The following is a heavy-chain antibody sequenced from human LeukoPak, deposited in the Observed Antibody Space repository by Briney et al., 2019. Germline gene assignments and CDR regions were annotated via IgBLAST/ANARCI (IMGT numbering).Heavy chain of an antibody. CDR2: ISGSGGST. CDR3: ARENLDTERWLHHADWFDP. J-gene: IGHJ5*02. D-gene: IGHD5-24*01. Sequence: GGSLRLSCAASGFTFSCYAMSWVRQAPGKGLEWVSAISGSGGSTYYADSVKGRFTISRDNSKNTLYLQMNSLRAEDTAVYYCARENLDTERWLHHADWFDPWGQGTLVTVSS. V-gene: IGHV3-23*01. CDR1: GFTFSCYA.